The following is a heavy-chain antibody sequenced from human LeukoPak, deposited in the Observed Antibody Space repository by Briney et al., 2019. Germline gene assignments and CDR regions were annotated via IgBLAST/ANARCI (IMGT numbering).Heavy chain of an antibody. D-gene: IGHD6-13*01. V-gene: IGHV3-23*01. J-gene: IGHJ4*02. CDR1: GFTFSSYA. CDR3: DRVAAPPRFDY. Sequence: NPGGSLRLSCVASGFTFSSYAMSWVRQAPGKGLEWVSAISGSGGSTYYADSVKGRFTISRDNSKNTLYLQMNSLRAEDTAVYYCDRVAAPPRFDYWGQGTLVTVSS. CDR2: ISGSGGST.